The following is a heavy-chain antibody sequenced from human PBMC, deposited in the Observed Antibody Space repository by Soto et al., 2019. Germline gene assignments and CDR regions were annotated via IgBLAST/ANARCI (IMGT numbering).Heavy chain of an antibody. Sequence: SETLSLTCTVSGVNLGNYYWSWIRQTPGKGLEWIGYVFYTGRANYNASLKSRVSISLDTSNYQFSLKLSSVTAADTAVYYCARDGDGRMTTNPYYYNGVDVWGQGTTVTVSS. D-gene: IGHD4-4*01. CDR3: ARDGDGRMTTNPYYYNGVDV. CDR1: GVNLGNYY. V-gene: IGHV4-59*01. J-gene: IGHJ6*02. CDR2: VFYTGRA.